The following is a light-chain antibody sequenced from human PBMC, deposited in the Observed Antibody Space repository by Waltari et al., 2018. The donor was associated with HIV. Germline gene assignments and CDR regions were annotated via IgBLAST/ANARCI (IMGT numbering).Light chain of an antibody. J-gene: IGLJ3*02. CDR2: STN. V-gene: IGLV8-61*01. CDR1: SGSVSASYC. CDR3: SLYMGGGIWV. Sequence: QTVVTQEPSFSVSPGGTVTLTCSFSSGSVSASYCPSWYQQTPGQAPRTLIYSTNTRSSGVPDRFSGSILGNKAALTITGAQADDESVYYCSLYMGGGIWVFGGGTKLTVL.